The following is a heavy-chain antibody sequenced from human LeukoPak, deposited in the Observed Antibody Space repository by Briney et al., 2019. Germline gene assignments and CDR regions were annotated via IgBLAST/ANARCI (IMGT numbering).Heavy chain of an antibody. CDR2: ISSSGST. D-gene: IGHD2-15*01. J-gene: IGHJ4*02. V-gene: IGHV4-61*02. Sequence: SSETLSLTCTVSSDSMNSDFHYWTWIRQPAGKGLEWIGRISSSGSTTYNPSLMSRATITLDTSKNSFSLKVTSVTAADTAVYYCASAVVVVAATWFDYWGQGTLVTVSS. CDR3: ASAVVVVAATWFDY. CDR1: SDSMNSDFHY.